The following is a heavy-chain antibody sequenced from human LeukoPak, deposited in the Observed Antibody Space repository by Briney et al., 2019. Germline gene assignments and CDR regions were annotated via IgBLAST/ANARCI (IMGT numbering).Heavy chain of an antibody. J-gene: IGHJ5*02. V-gene: IGHV3-30*02. CDR1: GFTFSSYG. Sequence: GGSLRLSCAASGFTFSSYGMHWVRQAPGKGLEWVAFIRYEGSNKYYVDSVKGRFTISRDNSKNTLYLQMNSLRVEDTAVYYCATEMRVAAAVIWFDPWGQGTLVTVSS. CDR2: IRYEGSNK. D-gene: IGHD6-13*01. CDR3: ATEMRVAAAVIWFDP.